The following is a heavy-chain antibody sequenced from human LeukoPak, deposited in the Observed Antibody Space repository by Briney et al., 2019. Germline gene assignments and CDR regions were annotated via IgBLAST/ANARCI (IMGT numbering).Heavy chain of an antibody. D-gene: IGHD2-2*01. CDR3: ARDCSSTSCYVVGSFDY. CDR2: ISAYNGNT. J-gene: IGHJ4*02. Sequence: ASVKVSCKASGYTFTSYGISWVRQAPGQGLEWMGWISAYNGNTNYAQKLQGRVTMTTDTSTSTAYMELRSLRSDDTAVYYCARDCSSTSCYVVGSFDYWDQGTLVTVSS. V-gene: IGHV1-18*01. CDR1: GYTFTSYG.